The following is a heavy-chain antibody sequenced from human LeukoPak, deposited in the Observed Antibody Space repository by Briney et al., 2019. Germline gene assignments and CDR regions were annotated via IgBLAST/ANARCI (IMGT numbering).Heavy chain of an antibody. CDR3: ARDLGYGGRHYFDY. CDR1: GFTFSGSA. Sequence: GGSLRLSCAASGFTFSGSAMHWVRQASGKGLEWVGRIRSKADNYASGYAASVKGRFTISRDDSKNSLYLQMNSLETEDTAVYYCARDLGYGGRHYFDYWGQGTLVTVSS. D-gene: IGHD4-23*01. CDR2: IRSKADNYAS. J-gene: IGHJ4*02. V-gene: IGHV3-73*01.